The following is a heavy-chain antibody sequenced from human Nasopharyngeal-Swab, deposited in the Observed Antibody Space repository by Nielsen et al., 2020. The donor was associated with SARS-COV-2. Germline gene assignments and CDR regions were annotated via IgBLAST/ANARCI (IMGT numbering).Heavy chain of an antibody. V-gene: IGHV3-23*01. CDR3: AKDRVVVTATYFHH. D-gene: IGHD2-21*02. CDR2: ISGSGGFT. Sequence: GGSLRLSCAASGFTFSTYSMNWVRQAPGKGLEWVSTISGSGGFTYYADSVKGRFTISRDNSKNTLYLQMNSLRAEDTAVYYCAKDRVVVTATYFHHWGQGTLVTVSS. J-gene: IGHJ1*01. CDR1: GFTFSTYS.